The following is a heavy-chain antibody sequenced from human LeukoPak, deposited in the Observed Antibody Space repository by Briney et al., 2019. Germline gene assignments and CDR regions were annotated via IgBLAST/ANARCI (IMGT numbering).Heavy chain of an antibody. V-gene: IGHV3-66*02. CDR3: ARDRYCGSTSCSFDY. D-gene: IGHD2-2*01. Sequence: GGSLRLSCAASGFTVSSNYMSWVRQAPGKGLEWVSVIYSGGSTYYADSVKGRFTISRDNSKNTLYLQMNSLRAEDTAVYYCARDRYCGSTSCSFDYWGQGTLVTVSS. CDR1: GFTVSSNY. J-gene: IGHJ4*02. CDR2: IYSGGST.